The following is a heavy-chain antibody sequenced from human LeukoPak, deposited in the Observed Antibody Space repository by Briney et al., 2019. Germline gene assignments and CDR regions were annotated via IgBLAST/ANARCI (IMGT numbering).Heavy chain of an antibody. V-gene: IGHV3-23*01. CDR1: GFTFSSYA. J-gene: IGHJ4*02. CDR3: AKDRPHPSAEPTNFDY. D-gene: IGHD1-14*01. CDR2: TDGSGGSA. Sequence: GGSQRLSCAGSGFTFSSYAMSWVRQAPGKGLEWVSATDGSGGSAYYADSVRGRFTISRDNSKNTLYLQMNSLRVEDTAVYYCAKDRPHPSAEPTNFDYWGQGTLVTVSS.